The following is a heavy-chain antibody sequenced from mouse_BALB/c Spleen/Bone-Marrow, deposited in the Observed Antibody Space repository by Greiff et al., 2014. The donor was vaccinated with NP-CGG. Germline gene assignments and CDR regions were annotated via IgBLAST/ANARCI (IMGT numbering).Heavy chain of an antibody. CDR2: IRNKASGYTT. CDR3: AREYGYFDV. J-gene: IGHJ1*01. D-gene: IGHD1-1*02. V-gene: IGHV7-3*02. Sequence: EVKVVESGGGLVQPGGPLRLSCATSGFTFTDYYMSWVRQPPGKALEWLGFIRNKASGYTTDYSASVKGRFTISRDNSQSILYLQMNTLRAEDSATYYCAREYGYFDVWGAGTTVTVSS. CDR1: GFTFTDYY.